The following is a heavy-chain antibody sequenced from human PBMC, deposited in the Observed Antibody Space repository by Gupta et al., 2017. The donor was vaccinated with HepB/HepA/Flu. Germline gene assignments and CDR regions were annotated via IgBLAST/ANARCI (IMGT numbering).Heavy chain of an antibody. V-gene: IGHV7-4-1*01. CDR1: GYTFTSYA. CDR2: INTNTGNP. J-gene: IGHJ6*02. D-gene: IGHD3-3*01. CDR3: AREVDYDFWSGYFPYYYYYGMDV. Sequence: QVQLVQSGSELKKPGASVKVSCKASGYTFTSYAMNWVRQAPGQGLEWMGWINTNTGNPTYAQGFTGRFVFSLDTSVSTAYLQIRSLKAEDTAVYYCAREVDYDFWSGYFPYYYYYGMDVWGQGTTVTVSS.